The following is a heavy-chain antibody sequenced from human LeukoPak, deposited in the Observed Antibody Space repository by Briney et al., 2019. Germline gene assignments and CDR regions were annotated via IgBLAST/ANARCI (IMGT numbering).Heavy chain of an antibody. V-gene: IGHV1-18*01. CDR3: ARDFDEYSSSYFDY. Sequence: ASVKVSCKASGYPFTSYGITGVRQAPGQGLEWMGWISAYNANTNYAQKLQGRVTMTTDTSTSTAYMELRSLRSDDTAVYYCARDFDEYSSSYFDYWGQGTLVTVSS. CDR1: GYPFTSYG. D-gene: IGHD6-6*01. J-gene: IGHJ4*02. CDR2: ISAYNANT.